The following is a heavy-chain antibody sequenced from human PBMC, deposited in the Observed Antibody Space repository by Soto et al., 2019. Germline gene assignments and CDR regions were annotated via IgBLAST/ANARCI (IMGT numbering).Heavy chain of an antibody. CDR1: GFPFSRYW. CDR3: AESSTERGLGY. Sequence: VQLVESGGDLVQPGGSLRLSCAASGFPFSRYWMHWVRQDPVKGLVWVSRIKSDGSDIRYADAVKGRFTISRDNGKNTLYLQMNSLRAEDTAVYYCAESSTERGLGYWGQGTLVTVSS. J-gene: IGHJ4*02. CDR2: IKSDGSDI. V-gene: IGHV3-74*01. D-gene: IGHD2-8*02.